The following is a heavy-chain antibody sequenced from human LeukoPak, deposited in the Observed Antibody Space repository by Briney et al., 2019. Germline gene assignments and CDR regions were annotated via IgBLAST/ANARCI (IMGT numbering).Heavy chain of an antibody. J-gene: IGHJ3*02. CDR1: GYTFTSYD. CDR2: MIPNSGNT. V-gene: IGHV1-8*01. CDR3: ARDCSSTSCDDDAFDI. Sequence: ASVKVSCKASGYTFTSYDINWVRQATGQGLEWMGWMIPNSGNTGYAQKFQGRVTMTRNTSISTAYMELSSLRSEDTAVYYCARDCSSTSCDDDAFDIWGQGTMVTVSS. D-gene: IGHD2-2*01.